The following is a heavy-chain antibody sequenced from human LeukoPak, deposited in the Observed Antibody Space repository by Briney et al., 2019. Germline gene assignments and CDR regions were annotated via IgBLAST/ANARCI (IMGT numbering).Heavy chain of an antibody. V-gene: IGHV3-23*01. CDR1: GFTFTTYA. Sequence: PGGSLRLSCVPAGFTFTTYAMNWVSQAPGKGLEWVSGITSGGRTYYSDSVKGGFTISRDSSKKTLYLHMPSLRADDTALYYCARSIPPDFWGQGTLVTVSS. D-gene: IGHD1-26*01. CDR2: ITSGGRT. CDR3: ARSIPPDF. J-gene: IGHJ4*02.